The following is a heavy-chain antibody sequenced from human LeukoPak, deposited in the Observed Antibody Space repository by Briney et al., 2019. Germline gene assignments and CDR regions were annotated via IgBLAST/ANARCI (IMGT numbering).Heavy chain of an antibody. Sequence: SETLSLTCTVSGGSISSSSYYWGWIRQPPGKGLEWIGSIYYSGSTYYNPSLKSRVTISVDTSKNQFSLKLSSVTAADTAVYYCARDPERWLQLGHFDYWGQGTLVTVSS. CDR1: GGSISSSSYY. CDR3: ARDPERWLQLGHFDY. D-gene: IGHD5-24*01. J-gene: IGHJ4*02. CDR2: IYYSGST. V-gene: IGHV4-39*07.